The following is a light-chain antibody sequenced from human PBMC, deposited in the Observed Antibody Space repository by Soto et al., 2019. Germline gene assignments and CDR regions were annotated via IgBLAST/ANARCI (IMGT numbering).Light chain of an antibody. CDR2: EVN. V-gene: IGLV2-14*01. CDR3: ASYRSTFNLV. CDR1: DTDIGRHNY. Sequence: QSALTQPASVSGSPGQSVTISCTGTDTDIGRHNYVSWYQQYPAKAPILIIFEVNNRPSGVSDRYSGSKSSNTASLTISDLQPEDEAEYHCASYRSTFNLVFGGGTKVTVL. J-gene: IGLJ2*01.